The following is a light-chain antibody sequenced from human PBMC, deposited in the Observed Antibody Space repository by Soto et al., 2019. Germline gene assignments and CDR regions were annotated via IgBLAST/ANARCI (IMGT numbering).Light chain of an antibody. V-gene: IGKV3-11*01. CDR2: ESA. CDR1: QIVSTY. CDR3: QQRSNWPSIT. J-gene: IGKJ5*01. Sequence: MSQSPATLSLSPGERATLSCRATQIVSTYLAWYQQKPGQAPRRLIYESARRATGIPARFSGSGSGTDFTLTISSLEPEDFAVYYCQQRSNWPSITFGQGTRLE.